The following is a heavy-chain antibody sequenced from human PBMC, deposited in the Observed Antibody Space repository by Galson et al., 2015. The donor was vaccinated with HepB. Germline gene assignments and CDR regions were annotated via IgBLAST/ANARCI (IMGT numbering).Heavy chain of an antibody. CDR1: GFTFSSYG. D-gene: IGHD6-19*01. J-gene: IGHJ4*02. V-gene: IGHV3-33*01. CDR2: IWYDGSEK. CDR3: TRDLSVAVAATPFDY. Sequence: SLRLSCAASGFTFSSYGMHWVRQAPGKGLERVAFIWYDGSEKNYADSVKGRFTISRDNSNNTLHLQMNSLKVEDTAVYYCTRDLSVAVAATPFDYWGQGTLVTVSS.